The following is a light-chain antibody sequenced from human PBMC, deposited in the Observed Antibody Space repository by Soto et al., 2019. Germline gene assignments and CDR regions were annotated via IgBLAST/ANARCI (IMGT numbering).Light chain of an antibody. J-gene: IGKJ1*01. V-gene: IGKV3-20*01. Sequence: VLTKSQDTLSLSPGDRATLSCSASQSVSSSYLAWYQQKPGQAPRLLIYGASSRATGIPDRFSGSGSGTDFTLTISGLEPEDSAVYYCQQYGNSRGTFGQGTMVDIK. CDR1: QSVSSSY. CDR3: QQYGNSRGT. CDR2: GAS.